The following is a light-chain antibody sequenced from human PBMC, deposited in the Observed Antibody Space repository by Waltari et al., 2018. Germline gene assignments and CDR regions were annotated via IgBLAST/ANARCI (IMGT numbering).Light chain of an antibody. CDR3: QQYKSFPIT. J-gene: IGKJ5*01. V-gene: IGKV1-12*01. CDR2: ATS. Sequence: DIQMTQSPSSVSASVGDRITITCRASQGLDTWLAWYQQKPGKAPKLLIYATSNLHSGVPSRFSGSGSGTDFTLTINSLQPEDFATYYCQQYKSFPITFGQGTRLEMK. CDR1: QGLDTW.